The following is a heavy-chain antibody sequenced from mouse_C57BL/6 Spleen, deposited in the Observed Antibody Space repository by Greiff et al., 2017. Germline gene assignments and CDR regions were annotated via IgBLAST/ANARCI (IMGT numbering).Heavy chain of an antibody. CDR3: TRREDLFCDY. CDR1: GYTFTDYD. D-gene: IGHD1-1*01. CDR2: IDPETGGT. Sequence: VKLMESGAELVRPGASVTLSCKASGYTFTDYDMHWVKQTPVHGLEWIGAIDPETGGTAYNQKFKGKAILTADKSSSTAYMELRSLTSEDSAVYYCTRREDLFCDYWGQGTTLTVSS. V-gene: IGHV1-15*01. J-gene: IGHJ2*01.